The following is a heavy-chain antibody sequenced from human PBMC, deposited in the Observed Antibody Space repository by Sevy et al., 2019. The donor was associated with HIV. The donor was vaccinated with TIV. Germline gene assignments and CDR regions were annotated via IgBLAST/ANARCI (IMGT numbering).Heavy chain of an antibody. Sequence: GGSLRLSCPASGFDFPNAGMNWIRKVQGKGLEGVGKIKSITDGGAPDYAEPVKGRFTISRHDSKNTLYLQMNSLKAEDTAVYYCSTDDLISYWGRGTLVTVSS. CDR3: STDDLISY. V-gene: IGHV3-15*07. D-gene: IGHD3-3*02. J-gene: IGHJ4*02. CDR1: GFDFPNAG. CDR2: IKSITDGGAP.